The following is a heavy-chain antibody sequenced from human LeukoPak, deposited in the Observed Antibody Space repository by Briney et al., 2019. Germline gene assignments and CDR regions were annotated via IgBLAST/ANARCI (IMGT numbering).Heavy chain of an antibody. D-gene: IGHD3-10*01. J-gene: IGHJ4*02. V-gene: IGHV3-23*01. CDR2: ISGSGGST. CDR1: GFTFRNYA. Sequence: GGSLRLSCTASGFTFRNYAISWVHQAPGKGLEWISAISGSGGSTYYIASVKGRFTISRDNSRNTVFLQINSLRAEDTAVYSCAKDTSSSGSYFDYWGQGILVTVSS. CDR3: AKDTSSSGSYFDY.